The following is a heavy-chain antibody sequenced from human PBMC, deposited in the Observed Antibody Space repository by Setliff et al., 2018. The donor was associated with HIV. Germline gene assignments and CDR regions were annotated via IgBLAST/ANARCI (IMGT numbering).Heavy chain of an antibody. Sequence: ASVKVSCKASGYTFTSYGLSWVRQAPGQGLEWMGWISDYNSNTEYAQKLQGRVTMTKDTSTSTAYMELRSLRPDDTAVYFCARRADWFDLWGQGTQVTVSS. CDR2: ISDYNSNT. V-gene: IGHV1-18*01. J-gene: IGHJ5*02. CDR3: ARRADWFDL. CDR1: GYTFTSYG.